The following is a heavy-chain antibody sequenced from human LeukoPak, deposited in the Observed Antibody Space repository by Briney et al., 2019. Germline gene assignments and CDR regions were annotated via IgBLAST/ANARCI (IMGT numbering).Heavy chain of an antibody. J-gene: IGHJ4*02. CDR3: AGIAAADNYFDY. D-gene: IGHD6-13*01. Sequence: GGSLRLSCAASGFTFSSYGMHWVRQAPGKGLGWVAVIWYDGSNKYYADSVKGRFTISRDNSKNTLYLQMNSLRAEDTAVYYCAGIAAADNYFDYWGQGTLVTVSS. CDR1: GFTFSSYG. V-gene: IGHV3-33*01. CDR2: IWYDGSNK.